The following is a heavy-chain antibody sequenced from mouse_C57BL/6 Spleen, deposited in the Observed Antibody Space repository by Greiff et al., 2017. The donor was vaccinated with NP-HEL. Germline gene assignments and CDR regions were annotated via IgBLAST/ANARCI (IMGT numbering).Heavy chain of an antibody. Sequence: QVQLQQPGAELVKPGASVKLSCKASGYTFTSYWMHWVKQRPGQGLEWIGMIHPNSGSTNYNEKFKSKATLTVDKSSSTAYMQLSSLTSEDSAVYYCARNKERRLLSLYAMDYWGQGTSVTVSS. CDR3: ARNKERRLLSLYAMDY. CDR2: IHPNSGST. J-gene: IGHJ4*01. D-gene: IGHD3-2*02. V-gene: IGHV1-64*01. CDR1: GYTFTSYW.